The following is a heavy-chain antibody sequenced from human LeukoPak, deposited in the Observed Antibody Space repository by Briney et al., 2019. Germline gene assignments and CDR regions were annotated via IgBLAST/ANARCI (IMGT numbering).Heavy chain of an antibody. CDR2: IYGGGST. D-gene: IGHD3-22*01. CDR1: GLSVSSNF. Sequence: GGSLRLSCAATGLSVSSNFMSWVRQAPGKGLEWVSVIYGGGSTYYADSVKGRFTISRDTPKNTLYLQMNSLRAEDTAVYYCAKELAKYDSSGYVAFDIWGQGTMVTVSS. V-gene: IGHV3-53*05. CDR3: AKELAKYDSSGYVAFDI. J-gene: IGHJ3*02.